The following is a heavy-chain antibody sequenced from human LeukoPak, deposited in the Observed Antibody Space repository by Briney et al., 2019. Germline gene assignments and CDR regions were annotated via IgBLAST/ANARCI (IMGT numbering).Heavy chain of an antibody. CDR3: ARGGVGAFDI. D-gene: IGHD3-10*01. J-gene: IGHJ3*02. V-gene: IGHV3-30*02. CDR1: GFIFGSYG. Sequence: GGSLRLSCAASGFIFGSYGMHWVRQAPGKGLEWVAFIRFDGSNKYYADSVKGRFTISRDNAKNTLYLQMNSLRVEDTAVYYCARGGVGAFDIWGQGTMVTVSS. CDR2: IRFDGSNK.